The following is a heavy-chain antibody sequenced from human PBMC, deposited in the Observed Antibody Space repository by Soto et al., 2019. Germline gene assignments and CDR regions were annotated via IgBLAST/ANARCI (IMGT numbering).Heavy chain of an antibody. CDR2: ISSSGSTI. Sequence: PGGSLRLSCAASGFTFSSYEMNWVRQAPGKGLEWVSYISSSGSTIYYADSVKGRFTISRDNAKNSLYLQMNSLRAEDTAVYYCAGEPLTTVVTQAFDYWGQGTLVTVSS. J-gene: IGHJ4*02. D-gene: IGHD4-17*01. V-gene: IGHV3-48*03. CDR3: AGEPLTTVVTQAFDY. CDR1: GFTFSSYE.